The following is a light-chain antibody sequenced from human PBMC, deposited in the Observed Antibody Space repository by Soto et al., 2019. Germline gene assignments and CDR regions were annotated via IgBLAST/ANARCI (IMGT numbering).Light chain of an antibody. CDR3: QQRSDWPS. CDR1: QSAGNF. Sequence: QSAATVSVSPGATASLSCRASQSAGNFLAWYQQKPGQAPRLLIYYISTRATGIPARLSGSGSGTEFTLTIRSIEPEDFAVYYCQQRSDWPSFSQGTRLEI. CDR2: YIS. V-gene: IGKV3-11*01. J-gene: IGKJ5*01.